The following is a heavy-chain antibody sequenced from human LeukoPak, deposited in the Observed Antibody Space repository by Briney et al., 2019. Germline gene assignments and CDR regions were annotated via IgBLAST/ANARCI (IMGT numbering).Heavy chain of an antibody. V-gene: IGHV3-30*02. D-gene: IGHD3-16*01. Sequence: GGSLRLSCAAVGFFFSSYGMHWVRQAPGKGLGWVAFIRYDGSNKYYADSVKGRFTISRDNSKNTLYLQMNSLRAEDTAVYYGAKQGGGMGRGYYMDVWGKGTTVTVSS. CDR2: IRYDGSNK. CDR1: GFFFSSYG. CDR3: AKQGGGMGRGYYMDV. J-gene: IGHJ6*03.